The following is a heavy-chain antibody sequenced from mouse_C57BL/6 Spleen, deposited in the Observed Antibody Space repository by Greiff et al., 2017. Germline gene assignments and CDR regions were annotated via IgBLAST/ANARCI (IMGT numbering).Heavy chain of an antibody. D-gene: IGHD2-2*01. CDR2: IDPETGGT. J-gene: IGHJ3*01. CDR1: GYTFTDYE. V-gene: IGHV1-15*01. Sequence: QVQLQQSGAELVRPGASVTLSCKASGYTFTDYEMHWVKQTPVHGLEWIGAIDPETGGTAYNQKFKGKAILTADKSSSTAYMELRSLTSEDSAVXYCTSYGYDPAWFAYWGQGTLVTVSA. CDR3: TSYGYDPAWFAY.